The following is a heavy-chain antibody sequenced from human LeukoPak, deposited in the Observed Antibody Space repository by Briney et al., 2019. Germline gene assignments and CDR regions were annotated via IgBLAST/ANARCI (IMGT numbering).Heavy chain of an antibody. Sequence: SETLSLTCAVYGGSFSGYYWSWIRQPPGKGLEWIGEINHSGSTNYNPSLKSRVTISVDTSKNQFSLKLSSVTAADTAVYYCARADDYGDPLTHYYYMDVWGKGTTVTVSS. CDR2: INHSGST. CDR1: GGSFSGYY. D-gene: IGHD4-17*01. V-gene: IGHV4-34*01. CDR3: ARADDYGDPLTHYYYMDV. J-gene: IGHJ6*03.